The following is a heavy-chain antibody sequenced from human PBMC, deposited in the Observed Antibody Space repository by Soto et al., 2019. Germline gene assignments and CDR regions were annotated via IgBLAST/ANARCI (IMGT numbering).Heavy chain of an antibody. Sequence: EVQLLESGGSLVLPGGSLRLSCAASGFSFSPYPMSWVRQAPVKGLEWVSTIGTTGGDTYYPDFVKGRFTISRDDSKNTVYLQMSRLRDEDSAIYYCAKSRVASGRGYFDLWGRGTLVTVSS. CDR3: AKSRVASGRGYFDL. CDR2: IGTTGGDT. CDR1: GFSFSPYP. V-gene: IGHV3-23*01. D-gene: IGHD6-25*01. J-gene: IGHJ2*01.